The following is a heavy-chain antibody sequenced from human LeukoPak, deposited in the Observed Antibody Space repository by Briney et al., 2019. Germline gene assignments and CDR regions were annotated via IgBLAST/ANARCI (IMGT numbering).Heavy chain of an antibody. J-gene: IGHJ4*02. CDR3: AKDPKKTYYYDSSVLGGFDY. CDR2: IWYDGNNK. D-gene: IGHD3-22*01. CDR1: GFTFSSYG. Sequence: PGGSLRLSCAASGFTFSSYGLHWVRQAPSKGLEWVAVIWYDGNNKYYADSVKGRFTISRDNSKNTLYLQMNSLRAEDAAVYYCAKDPKKTYYYDSSVLGGFDYWGQGTLVTVSS. V-gene: IGHV3-33*06.